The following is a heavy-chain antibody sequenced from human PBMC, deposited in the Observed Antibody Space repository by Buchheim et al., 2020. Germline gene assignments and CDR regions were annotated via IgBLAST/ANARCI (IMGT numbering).Heavy chain of an antibody. J-gene: IGHJ3*02. CDR1: GFTFSSYG. CDR2: ISYDGSNK. D-gene: IGHD3-3*01. V-gene: IGHV3-30*18. Sequence: QVQLVESGGGVVQPGGSLRLSCAASGFTFSSYGMHWVRQAPGKGLEWVAVISYDGSNKYYADSVKGRFTISRDNSKNTLYLQMNSPRAEDTAVYYCAKDDGRSGYYADAFDIWGQGT. CDR3: AKDDGRSGYYADAFDI.